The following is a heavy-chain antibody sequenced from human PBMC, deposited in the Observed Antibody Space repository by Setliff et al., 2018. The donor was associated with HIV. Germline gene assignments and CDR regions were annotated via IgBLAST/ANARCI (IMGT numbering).Heavy chain of an antibody. Sequence: SETLSLTCTVSGGSISPHYWSWIRQPPGKGLEWIGYIYTSGSTNYNPSLKSRVTISLDTSKNQFSLKLTSVTAADTAVYYCARLSGDYYYFDYWGQGTLVTVSS. CDR2: IYTSGST. CDR3: ARLSGDYYYFDY. J-gene: IGHJ4*02. D-gene: IGHD2-21*02. V-gene: IGHV4-4*09. CDR1: GGSISPHY.